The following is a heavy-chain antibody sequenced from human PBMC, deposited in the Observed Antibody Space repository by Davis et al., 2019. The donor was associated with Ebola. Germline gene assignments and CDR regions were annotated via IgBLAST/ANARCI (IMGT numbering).Heavy chain of an antibody. CDR2: FYYSGTT. CDR3: ARQLSPSFTTIRGLVISGP. J-gene: IGHJ5*02. CDR1: GGSITSSDYY. Sequence: MPSETLSLTCTVSGGSITSSDYYWGWIRQSPGEGLEWIGTFYYSGTTFYNPSLKSRITVSVDPSKNQFSLKLSSVTAADTAVYYCARQLSPSFTTIRGLVISGPWGPGALVTVSS. V-gene: IGHV4-39*01. D-gene: IGHD3-10*01.